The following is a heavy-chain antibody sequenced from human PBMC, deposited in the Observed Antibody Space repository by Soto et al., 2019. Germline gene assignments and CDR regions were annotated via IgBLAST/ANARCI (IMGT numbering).Heavy chain of an antibody. V-gene: IGHV4-34*01. CDR1: GWSFSVYY. Sequence: SQTPSLAFAVYGWSFSVYYSIWTRQPPGKGLEWIGEINHSGSTNYNPSLKSRVTISVDTSKNQFSLKLSSVTAADTAVYYCARGRAAAGRGYDYWGQGTLVTVSS. D-gene: IGHD6-13*01. CDR2: INHSGST. CDR3: ARGRAAAGRGYDY. J-gene: IGHJ4*02.